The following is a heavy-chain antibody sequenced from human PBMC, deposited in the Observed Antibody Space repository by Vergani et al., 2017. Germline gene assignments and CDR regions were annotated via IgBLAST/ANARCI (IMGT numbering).Heavy chain of an antibody. D-gene: IGHD2-21*02. V-gene: IGHV3-23*01. Sequence: EVQLLESGGDLVQPGGSLRLSCAASGFTFNHYAMNWVRQAPGKGLEWVSGISGSGGSTYYAGSVKGRFTISRDSSKNTLYLQMNSLSAGDTAVYYCARNTYCGGDCYSDAFDIWGQGTMVTVSS. CDR1: GFTFNHYA. CDR2: ISGSGGST. CDR3: ARNTYCGGDCYSDAFDI. J-gene: IGHJ3*02.